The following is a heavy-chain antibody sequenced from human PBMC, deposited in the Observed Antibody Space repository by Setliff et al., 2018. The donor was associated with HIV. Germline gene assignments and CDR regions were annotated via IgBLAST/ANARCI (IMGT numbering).Heavy chain of an antibody. D-gene: IGHD3-22*01. J-gene: IGHJ4*02. CDR3: ARDYYDSSGYYQYYFDY. CDR2: INPSGGST. CDR1: GYTFTSYY. V-gene: IGHV1-46*01. Sequence: ASVKVSCKASGYTFTSYYMHWVRQAPGQGLEWMGIINPSGGSTSYAQKFQGRVTMTTDTSTSTAYMELSSLRSEDTAVYYCARDYYDSSGYYQYYFDYWGQGTLVTVSS.